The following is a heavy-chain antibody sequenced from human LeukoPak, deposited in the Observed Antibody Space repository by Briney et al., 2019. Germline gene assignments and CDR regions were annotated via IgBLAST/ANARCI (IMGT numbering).Heavy chain of an antibody. CDR2: IRPKHADS. CDR1: GYTFSDYA. D-gene: IGHD3-10*01. J-gene: IGHJ6*01. Sequence: ASVKVSYKPSGYTFSDYAITWVRQAPGHGLEWMGWIRPKHADSHHAQIFQGRVTMTTDTSSSTAYMALRSLRSDDTAVYFGARGRSLILMSYMVVWGKGTTVSVSS. CDR3: ARGRSLILMSYMVV. V-gene: IGHV1-18*01.